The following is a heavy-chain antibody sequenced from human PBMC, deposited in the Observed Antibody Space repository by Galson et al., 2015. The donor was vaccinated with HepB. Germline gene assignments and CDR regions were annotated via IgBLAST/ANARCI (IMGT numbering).Heavy chain of an antibody. CDR1: GYTFTSYA. CDR2: INAGNGNT. J-gene: IGHJ4*02. CDR3: ARLTGAGAREPLGY. D-gene: IGHD1-26*01. Sequence: SVKVSCKASGYTFTSYAMHWVRQAPGQRLEWMGWINAGNGNTKYSQKFQGRVTITRDTSASTAYMELSSLRSEDTAVYYCARLTGAGAREPLGYWGQGTLVTVSS. V-gene: IGHV1-3*01.